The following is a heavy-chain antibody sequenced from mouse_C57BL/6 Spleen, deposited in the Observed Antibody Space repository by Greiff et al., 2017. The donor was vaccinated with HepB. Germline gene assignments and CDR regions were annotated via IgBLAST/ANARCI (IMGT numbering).Heavy chain of an antibody. Sequence: EVKLVESGGDLVKPGGSLKLSCAASGFTFSSYGMSWVRQTPDKRLEWVATISSGGSYTYYPDRVKGRFTISRDNAKNTLYLQMSSLKSEDTAMYYCARHYGYDPWVAYWGQGTLVTVSA. V-gene: IGHV5-6*01. J-gene: IGHJ3*01. D-gene: IGHD2-2*01. CDR2: ISSGGSYT. CDR1: GFTFSSYG. CDR3: ARHYGYDPWVAY.